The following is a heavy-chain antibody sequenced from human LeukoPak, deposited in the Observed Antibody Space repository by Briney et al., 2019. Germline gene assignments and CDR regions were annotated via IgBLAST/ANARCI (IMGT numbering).Heavy chain of an antibody. Sequence: GGSLRLSCAASGFTFSTYNMNWVRQAPGKRLEWVSSITSSSSYTFYADSVKGRFTISRDNSKNTLYLQMNSLRAEDTAVYYCAKVNGQRLVGVWFDPWGQGTLVTVSS. CDR2: ITSSSSYT. V-gene: IGHV3-21*04. D-gene: IGHD6-13*01. CDR3: AKVNGQRLVGVWFDP. CDR1: GFTFSTYN. J-gene: IGHJ5*02.